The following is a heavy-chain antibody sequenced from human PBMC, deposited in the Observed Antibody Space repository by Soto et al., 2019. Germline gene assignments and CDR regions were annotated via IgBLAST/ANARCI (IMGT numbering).Heavy chain of an antibody. CDR1: GFTFSNYV. J-gene: IGHJ4*02. D-gene: IGHD2-2*01. V-gene: IGHV3-30*18. CDR2: ISHDGSKK. CDR3: AKDSSIHPFDY. Sequence: QVQLVESGGGVVQPGTSLRLSCAASGFTFSNYVMHWVRQAPGRGLEWVSFISHDGSKKQYVDSVKGRFNISRDNSKNMLYLQMDSLRFEDTAVYYCAKDSSIHPFDYWGQGPLVAVSS.